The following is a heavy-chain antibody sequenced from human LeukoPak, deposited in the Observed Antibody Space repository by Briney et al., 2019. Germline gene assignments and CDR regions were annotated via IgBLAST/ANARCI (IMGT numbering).Heavy chain of an antibody. CDR1: GGSISSYY. D-gene: IGHD5-24*01. J-gene: IGHJ4*02. Sequence: PSETLSLTCTVSGGSISSYYWSWIRQPPGKGLEWIGYIYYSGRTNYNPSLKSRVTISVDTSKNQFSLKLSSVTAADTAVYYCARDIGDGYNDYWGQGTLVTVSS. V-gene: IGHV4-59*01. CDR3: ARDIGDGYNDY. CDR2: IYYSGRT.